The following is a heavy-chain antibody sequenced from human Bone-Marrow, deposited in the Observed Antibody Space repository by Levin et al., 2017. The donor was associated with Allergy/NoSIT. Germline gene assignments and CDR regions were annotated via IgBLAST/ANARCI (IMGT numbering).Heavy chain of an antibody. CDR3: ARGRFLWGGSRYSFWFDP. CDR1: GYTFTSYD. Sequence: GESLKISCKASGYTFTSYDINWVRQATGQGLEWMGWMNPNSGNTGYAQKFQGRVTMTRNTSISTAYMELSSLRSEDTAVYYCARGRFLWGGSRYSFWFDPWGQGTLVTVSS. V-gene: IGHV1-8*01. CDR2: MNPNSGNT. D-gene: IGHD2-15*01. J-gene: IGHJ5*02.